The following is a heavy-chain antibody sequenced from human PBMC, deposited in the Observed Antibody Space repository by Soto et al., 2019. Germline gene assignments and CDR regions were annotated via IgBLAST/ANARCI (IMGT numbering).Heavy chain of an antibody. Sequence: GGSLRLSCAASGFTFSDYYMSWIRQAPGKGLEWVSYISSSGSTIYYADSVKGRFTISRDNAKNSLYLQMNSLRAEDTAVYYCAREKRFLEWPLKYYMDVWGKGTTVTVSS. V-gene: IGHV3-11*01. CDR2: ISSSGSTI. CDR1: GFTFSDYY. D-gene: IGHD3-3*01. J-gene: IGHJ6*03. CDR3: AREKRFLEWPLKYYMDV.